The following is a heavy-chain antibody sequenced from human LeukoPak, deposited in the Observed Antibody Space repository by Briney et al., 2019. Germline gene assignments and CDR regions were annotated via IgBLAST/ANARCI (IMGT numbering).Heavy chain of an antibody. V-gene: IGHV4-39*07. D-gene: IGHD6-6*01. Sequence: SETLSLTCTVSGGSISSNNYYWAWIRQPPGKGLEWIGSIYSSGSASYNPSPKSRVSIVLDTSKNQFSLKVTSVTAADTAVYYCARDRSSYAKGHYDYWGQGTLVTVSS. CDR3: ARDRSSYAKGHYDY. J-gene: IGHJ4*01. CDR2: IYSSGSA. CDR1: GGSISSNNYY.